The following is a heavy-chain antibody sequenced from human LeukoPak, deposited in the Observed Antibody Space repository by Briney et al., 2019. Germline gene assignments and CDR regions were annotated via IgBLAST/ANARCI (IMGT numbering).Heavy chain of an antibody. CDR2: IFTSGITT. D-gene: IGHD5-12*01. J-gene: IGHJ4*02. Sequence: PGGSLRLSCSASGFTFSRYPMHWVRQAPGKGLEWVSYIFTSGITTYYTDSVKGRFTISRENAKNSLYLQMNSLRAEDKAVYYCARTLRGSSGYDWGFDSWGQGTLVTVSS. CDR3: ARTLRGSSGYDWGFDS. V-gene: IGHV3-48*03. CDR1: GFTFSRYP.